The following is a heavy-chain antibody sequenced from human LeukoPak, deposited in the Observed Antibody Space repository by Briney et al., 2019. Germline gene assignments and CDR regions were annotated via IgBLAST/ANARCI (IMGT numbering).Heavy chain of an antibody. Sequence: SETLSLTCTVSGDSISSGDYYWSWIRQPPGKGLEWIAYIYYSGSTYYSPSLKSRVTMSVDASKNQFSLKLSSVTAADTAVYYCARVTGDSSGYYYFDYWGQGTLVTVSS. V-gene: IGHV4-30-4*08. J-gene: IGHJ4*02. CDR1: GDSISSGDYY. CDR3: ARVTGDSSGYYYFDY. D-gene: IGHD3-22*01. CDR2: IYYSGST.